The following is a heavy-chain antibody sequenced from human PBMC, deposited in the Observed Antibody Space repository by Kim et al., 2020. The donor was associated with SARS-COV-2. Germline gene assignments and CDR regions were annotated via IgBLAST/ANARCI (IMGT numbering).Heavy chain of an antibody. V-gene: IGHV1-69*13. Sequence: SVKVSCKASGGTFSSYAISWVRQAPGQGLEWMGGIIPIFGTANYAQKFQGRVTITADESTSTAYMELSSLRSEDTAVYYCARDLRGVGRIVGASHRWFDPWGQGTLVTVSS. D-gene: IGHD1-26*01. J-gene: IGHJ5*02. CDR2: IIPIFGTA. CDR1: GGTFSSYA. CDR3: ARDLRGVGRIVGASHRWFDP.